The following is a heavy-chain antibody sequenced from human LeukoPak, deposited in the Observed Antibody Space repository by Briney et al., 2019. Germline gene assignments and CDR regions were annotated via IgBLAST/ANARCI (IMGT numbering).Heavy chain of an antibody. Sequence: PGGSLRLSCAASGFTFSNYAMHWVRQAPGKGLEWVAFIRNDGNEIYYADSVKGRFTISRDNPRDTLYFQMNSLIYEDTAVYYCAKTGFQWGEYFYYMDVWGKGTTVTVSS. CDR2: IRNDGNEI. CDR3: AKTGFQWGEYFYYMDV. D-gene: IGHD1-14*01. CDR1: GFTFSNYA. V-gene: IGHV3-30*02. J-gene: IGHJ6*03.